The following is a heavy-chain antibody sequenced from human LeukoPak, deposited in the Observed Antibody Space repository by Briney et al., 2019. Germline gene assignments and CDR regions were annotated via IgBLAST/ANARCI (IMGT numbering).Heavy chain of an antibody. CDR2: IYHSGST. CDR1: GGSISSGGYY. CDR3: ARVQINSSSLYYYYYYMDV. J-gene: IGHJ6*03. Sequence: PSQTLFLTCTVSGGSISSGGYYWSWIRQPPGKGLEWIGYIYHSGSTYYNPSLKSRVTISVDTSKNQFSLKLSSVTAADTAVYYCARVQINSSSLYYYYYYMDVWGKGTTVTVSS. V-gene: IGHV4-30-2*01. D-gene: IGHD6-6*01.